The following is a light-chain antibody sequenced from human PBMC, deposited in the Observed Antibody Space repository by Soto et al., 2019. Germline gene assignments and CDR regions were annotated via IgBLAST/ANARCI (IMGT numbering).Light chain of an antibody. CDR2: QAS. Sequence: DIQMTQSPSPLSASVGDRVTIICQANQDITNELNWYQQKSGKPPNLLIYQASKLELGVPSRFSGTGSGTDFTFTISNLQPEDYATYYCQQYSRLPFTFGPGTKIDI. J-gene: IGKJ3*01. V-gene: IGKV1-33*01. CDR1: QDITNE. CDR3: QQYSRLPFT.